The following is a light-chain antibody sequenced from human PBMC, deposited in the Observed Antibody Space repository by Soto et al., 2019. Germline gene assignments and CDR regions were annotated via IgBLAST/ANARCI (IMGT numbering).Light chain of an antibody. CDR1: QGISSY. CDR2: AAS. V-gene: IGKV1-9*01. CDR3: QQLNSYPPGLT. J-gene: IGKJ4*01. Sequence: TQLTQSPSSLSASVGDSVTITCRASQGISSYLAWYQQKPGKAPKLLIYAASTLQSGVPSRFSGSGSGTDFTLTISSRQPEDFATYYCQQLNSYPPGLTFGGGTKVEIK.